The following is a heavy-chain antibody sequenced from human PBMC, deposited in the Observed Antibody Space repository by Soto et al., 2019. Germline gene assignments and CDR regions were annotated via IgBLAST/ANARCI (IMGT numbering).Heavy chain of an antibody. CDR3: ARTSKGTYYYDSSGYLDY. J-gene: IGHJ4*01. CDR1: GYTFTSYG. Sequence: QVQLVQSGAEVKKPGASVKVSCKASGYTFTSYGISWVRQAPGQGLEWMGWISAYNGNTNYAQKLQGRVTLTTDTSTSTAYMELRSLRSDDTAVYYCARTSKGTYYYDSSGYLDYWGHGTLVTVSS. CDR2: ISAYNGNT. V-gene: IGHV1-18*01. D-gene: IGHD3-22*01.